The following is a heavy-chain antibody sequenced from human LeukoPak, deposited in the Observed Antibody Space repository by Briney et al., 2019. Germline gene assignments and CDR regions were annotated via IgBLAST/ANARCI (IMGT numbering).Heavy chain of an antibody. J-gene: IGHJ4*02. V-gene: IGHV3-23*01. D-gene: IGHD1-26*01. CDR3: AKVTNSIYYHFDY. CDR1: GFAFSSYA. CDR2: ISGSGGST. Sequence: GGSLRLSCAASGFAFSSYAMSWVRQAPGKGLEWVSAISGSGGSTYYADSVKGRFTISRDNSKNTLYLQMNSLRAEDTAVYYCAKVTNSIYYHFDYWGQGTLVTVSS.